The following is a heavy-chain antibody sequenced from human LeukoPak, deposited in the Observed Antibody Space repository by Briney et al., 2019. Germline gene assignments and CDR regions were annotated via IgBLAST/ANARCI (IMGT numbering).Heavy chain of an antibody. J-gene: IGHJ5*02. CDR2: ISWTGGDI. Sequence: GGSLRLSCTASGFTFGDYAMSWVRQAPGKGLEWISGISWTGGDIGYADSVKGRFTISRDNTKNSLFLHMSSLKTEDTAFYYCAKGSTSWFRSWFDPWGQGTLVTVSS. CDR3: AKGSTSWFRSWFDP. D-gene: IGHD3-10*01. CDR1: GFTFGDYA. V-gene: IGHV3-9*01.